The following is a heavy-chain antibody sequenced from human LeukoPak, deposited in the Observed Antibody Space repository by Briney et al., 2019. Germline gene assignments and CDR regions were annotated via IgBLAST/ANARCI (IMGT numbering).Heavy chain of an antibody. V-gene: IGHV4-61*09. CDR3: ARVSAINAFDI. J-gene: IGHJ3*02. CDR1: GGSISSGSHH. CDR2: IYTSRST. Sequence: SQTLSLTCTVSGGSISSGSHHWNWIRQPAGKGLEWIGHIYTSRSTNYNPSLKSRVTISLDTSKNQFSLKLSSVTAADTAIYYCARVSAINAFDIWGQGTMVTVSS.